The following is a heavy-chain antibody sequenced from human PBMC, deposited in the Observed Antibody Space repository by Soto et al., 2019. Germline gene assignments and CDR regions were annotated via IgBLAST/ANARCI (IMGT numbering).Heavy chain of an antibody. CDR3: AGIHWAQSSLDY. D-gene: IGHD6-19*01. J-gene: IGHJ4*02. V-gene: IGHV4-30-2*01. Sequence: SETLSLTCAVSGGSIDSGAFSLSWIRQPPGKGLGWIGYVTHSGTAYYIPSLNGRLTLSVDSSQTQFSLKLTSVTAADSAFYCGAGIHWAQSSLDYWGRGILVTVSS. CDR1: GGSIDSGAFS. CDR2: VTHSGTA.